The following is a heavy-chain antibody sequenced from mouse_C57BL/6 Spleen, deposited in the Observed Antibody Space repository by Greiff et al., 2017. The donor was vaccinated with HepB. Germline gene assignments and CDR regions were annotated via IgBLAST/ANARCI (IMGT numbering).Heavy chain of an antibody. V-gene: IGHV1-59*01. CDR3: ARGGYSTYAMDY. CDR1: GYTFTSYW. J-gene: IGHJ4*01. D-gene: IGHD2-5*01. CDR2: IDPSDSYT. Sequence: QVQLQQPGAELVRPGTSVKLSCKASGYTFTSYWMHWVKQRPGQGLEWIGVIDPSDSYTNYNQKFKGKATLTVVTSSSTAYMQLSSLTSEDSAVYYCARGGYSTYAMDYWGQGTSVTVSS.